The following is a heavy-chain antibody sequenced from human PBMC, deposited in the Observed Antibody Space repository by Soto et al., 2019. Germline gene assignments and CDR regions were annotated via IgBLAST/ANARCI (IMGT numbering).Heavy chain of an antibody. CDR1: EFTFISYS. Sequence: AGVSMRLPCAAAEFTFISYSMSWVRQAPGKGLEWVSAISGSGGSTYYADSVKGRFTISRDNSKNTLYLQMNSLRAEDTAVYYCAKDGYGGGSWDYYYYYMDVWGKGTTVTVSS. D-gene: IGHD3-10*01. V-gene: IGHV3-23*01. J-gene: IGHJ6*03. CDR2: ISGSGGST. CDR3: AKDGYGGGSWDYYYYYMDV.